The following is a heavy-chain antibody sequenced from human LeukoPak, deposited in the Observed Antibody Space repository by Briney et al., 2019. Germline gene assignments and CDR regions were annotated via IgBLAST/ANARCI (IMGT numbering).Heavy chain of an antibody. CDR1: GGSFSGYY. J-gene: IGHJ4*02. V-gene: IGHV4-34*01. Sequence: SETLSLTCAVYGGSFSGYYWSWIRQPPGKGLEWIGEINHSGSTNYNPSLKSRVTISVDTSKNQFSLKQSSVTAADTAVYYCARKSLGYCSSTSCYALDYWGQGTLVTVSS. CDR2: INHSGST. CDR3: ARKSLGYCSSTSCYALDY. D-gene: IGHD2-2*01.